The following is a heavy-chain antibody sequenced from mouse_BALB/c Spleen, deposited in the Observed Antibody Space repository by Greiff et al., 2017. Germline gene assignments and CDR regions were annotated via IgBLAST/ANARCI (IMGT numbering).Heavy chain of an antibody. CDR2: ISYSGST. Sequence: EVKLMESGPSLVKPSQTLSLTCSVTGDSITSGYWNWIRKFPGNKLEYMGYISYSGSTYYNPSLKSRISITRDTSKNQYYLQLNSVTTEDTATYYCARFGYYGSSRYFDVWGAGTTVTVSS. J-gene: IGHJ1*01. CDR1: GDSITSGY. D-gene: IGHD1-1*01. CDR3: ARFGYYGSSRYFDV. V-gene: IGHV3-8*02.